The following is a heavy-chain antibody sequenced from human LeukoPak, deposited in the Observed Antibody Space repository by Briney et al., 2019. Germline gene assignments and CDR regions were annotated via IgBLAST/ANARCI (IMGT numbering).Heavy chain of an antibody. CDR3: ARVKDPGGYYYYYYMDI. CDR2: INHSGST. J-gene: IGHJ6*03. CDR1: GGSFSGHY. D-gene: IGHD3-16*01. Sequence: SETLSLTCAVCGGSFSGHYWTWIRQPPGKGLEWIGEINHSGSTNYNPSLKSRVTISVDTSKNQFSLKVSSVTAADTAVYYCARVKDPGGYYYYYYMDIWGKGNTVTVSS. V-gene: IGHV4-34*01.